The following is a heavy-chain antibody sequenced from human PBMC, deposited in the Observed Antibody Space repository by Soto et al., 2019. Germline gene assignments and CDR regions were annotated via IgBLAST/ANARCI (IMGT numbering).Heavy chain of an antibody. V-gene: IGHV4-31*03. CDR1: GGSISSGNFY. J-gene: IGHJ4*02. D-gene: IGHD1-26*01. CDR2: IYFCGST. CDR3: ARDAHGGNTYFDL. Sequence: VQLQESGPGLVRPSETLSLTCTVSGGSISSGNFYWRWIRQPPGKGLEWIGYIYFCGSTSYSRSLKSRLTISLNTSNNQFSLKLTSVTAADTAVYYCARDAHGGNTYFDLWGQGALVTVSS.